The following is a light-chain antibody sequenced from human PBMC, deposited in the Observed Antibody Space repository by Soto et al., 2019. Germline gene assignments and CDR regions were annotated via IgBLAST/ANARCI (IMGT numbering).Light chain of an antibody. CDR3: CSYAGTSIFYV. CDR1: SSDVGRYNL. V-gene: IGLV2-23*01. Sequence: QSALTQPASVSGSPGQSITISCTGTSSDVGRYNLVSWYQQHPGKAPKLMIYEGSKRPSGVSNRFSGSKSGNTASLTVSGLQAEDEADYYCCSYAGTSIFYVFGSGTKLTVL. J-gene: IGLJ1*01. CDR2: EGS.